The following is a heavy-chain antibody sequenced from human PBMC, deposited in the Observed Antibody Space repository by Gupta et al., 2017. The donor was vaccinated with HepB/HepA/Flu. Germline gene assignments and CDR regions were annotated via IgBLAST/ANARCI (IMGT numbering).Heavy chain of an antibody. D-gene: IGHD3-3*01. V-gene: IGHV1-8*01. CDR3: ARGRPPTIFGVVIRMYYGMDV. CDR2: MNPNSGNT. J-gene: IGHJ6*02. Sequence: WMGWMNPNSGNTGYAQKFQGRVTMTRNTSISTAYMELSSLRSEDTAVYYCARGRPPTIFGVVIRMYYGMDVWGQGTTVTVSS.